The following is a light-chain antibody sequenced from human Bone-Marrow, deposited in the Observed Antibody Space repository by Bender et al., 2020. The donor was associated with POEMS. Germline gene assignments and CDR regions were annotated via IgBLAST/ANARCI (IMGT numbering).Light chain of an antibody. CDR1: STDVGAYNY. V-gene: IGLV2-11*01. J-gene: IGLJ3*02. CDR2: HVS. Sequence: QSALTQPRSVSGSPRQSVTISCTGTSTDVGAYNYVSWYQHHPGKTPKLVIYHVSKRPSGVPDRFSGSKSGNTASLTISGLQPEDEADYFCCSYAGSYTWVFGGGTILTVL. CDR3: CSYAGSYTWV.